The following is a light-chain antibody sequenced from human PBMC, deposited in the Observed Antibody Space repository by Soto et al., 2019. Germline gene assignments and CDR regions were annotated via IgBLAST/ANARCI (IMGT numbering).Light chain of an antibody. Sequence: VLPPSPGTLSFAPVSIAPLYVMSSQSVSSSYLAWSQQKPGQAPRLLIYGASSRATGIPDRFSGSGSGTDFTLTISRLEPEDFAVYYCQQYGSSPQTFGQGTKVDIK. CDR3: QQYGSSPQT. V-gene: IGKV3-20*01. J-gene: IGKJ1*01. CDR2: GAS. CDR1: QSVSSSY.